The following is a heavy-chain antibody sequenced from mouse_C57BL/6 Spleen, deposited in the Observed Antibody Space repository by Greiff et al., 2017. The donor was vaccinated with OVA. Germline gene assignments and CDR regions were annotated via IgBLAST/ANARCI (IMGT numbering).Heavy chain of an antibody. CDR1: GYTFTSYW. D-gene: IGHD2-1*01. CDR3: ARWELGRGYFDV. V-gene: IGHV1-69*01. CDR2: IDPSDSYT. Sequence: QVQLQQPGAELVMPGASVKLSCKASGYTFTSYWMHWVKQRPGQGLEWIGEIDPSDSYTNYNQKFKGKSTLTVDKSSSTAYMQLSSLTYEDSAVDYCARWELGRGYFDVWGTGTTVTVSS. J-gene: IGHJ1*03.